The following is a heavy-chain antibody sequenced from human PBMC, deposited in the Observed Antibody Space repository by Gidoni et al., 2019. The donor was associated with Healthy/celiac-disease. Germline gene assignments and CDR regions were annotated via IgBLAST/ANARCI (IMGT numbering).Heavy chain of an antibody. CDR3: ARILEEYNWNDHWVSTLTFDI. CDR2: IFSNDEK. V-gene: IGHV2-26*01. Sequence: QVTLKESGPVLVKPTETLTLTCTVSGFSLSNARMGVSWIRQPPGKALEWLAHIFSNDEKSYSTSLKSRLTISKDTSKSQVVLTMTNMDPVDTATYYCARILEEYNWNDHWVSTLTFDIWGQGTMVTVSS. J-gene: IGHJ3*02. CDR1: GFSLSNARMG. D-gene: IGHD1-1*01.